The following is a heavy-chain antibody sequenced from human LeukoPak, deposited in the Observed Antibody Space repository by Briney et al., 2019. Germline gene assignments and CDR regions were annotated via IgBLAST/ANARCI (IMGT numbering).Heavy chain of an antibody. CDR1: GGSITNYY. J-gene: IGHJ4*02. CDR2: IYYTGGT. D-gene: IGHD1-26*01. Sequence: SETLSLTCTVSGGSITNYYWAWIRQPPGKGLEWIGNIYYTGGTKYNPSLRSRVTISVDPSKNQFSLKLSSVTAADTAMYYCARWDSSLPFDYWGQGTLVTVS. CDR3: ARWDSSLPFDY. V-gene: IGHV4-59*08.